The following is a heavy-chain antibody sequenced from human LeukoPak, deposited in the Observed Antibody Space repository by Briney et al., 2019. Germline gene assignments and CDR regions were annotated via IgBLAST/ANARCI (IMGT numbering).Heavy chain of an antibody. CDR2: IRYDGSNK. CDR1: GFTFSSYG. D-gene: IGHD1-7*01. Sequence: PGGSLRLSCAASGFTFSSYGMHWVRQAPGKGLEWVAFIRYDGSNKYYADSVKGRFTISRDNSKNTLYLQMNSLRAEDTAVYYCAKDWVVPSPGTGTTAFDIWGQGTMVTVSS. V-gene: IGHV3-30*02. CDR3: AKDWVVPSPGTGTTAFDI. J-gene: IGHJ3*02.